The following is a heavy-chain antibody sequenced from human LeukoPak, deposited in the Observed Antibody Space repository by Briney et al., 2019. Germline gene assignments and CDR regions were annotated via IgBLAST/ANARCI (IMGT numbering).Heavy chain of an antibody. D-gene: IGHD3-10*01. Sequence: SLRLSCAASGFTFSSYGMHWVRQAPGKGLEWVTFIRYDESNKYYADSVKCRFTISRDNSKNTLYLQMNSLSTEDTAVFYCARARRSGGITMVRGVKDRGWFDSWGQGILVTVSS. J-gene: IGHJ5*01. CDR2: IRYDESNK. V-gene: IGHV3-30*02. CDR1: GFTFSSYG. CDR3: ARARRSGGITMVRGVKDRGWFDS.